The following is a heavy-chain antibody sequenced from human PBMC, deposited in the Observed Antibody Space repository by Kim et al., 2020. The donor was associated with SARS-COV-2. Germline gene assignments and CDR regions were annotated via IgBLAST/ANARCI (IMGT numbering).Heavy chain of an antibody. CDR2: FYYTGTS. Sequence: SETLSLTCTVSGGSINNYYWSWIRQPPGKGLAWIGYFYYTGTSRYYPSLRSRVTLSVDTSKNQFSLRLSSVTAADTAVYYCARQGSWHDYWGQGTLDTVSS. CDR1: GGSINNYY. V-gene: IGHV4-59*08. CDR3: ARQGSWHDY. D-gene: IGHD2-15*01. J-gene: IGHJ4*02.